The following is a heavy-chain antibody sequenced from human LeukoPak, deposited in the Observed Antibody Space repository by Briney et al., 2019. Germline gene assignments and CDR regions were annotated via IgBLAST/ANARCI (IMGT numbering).Heavy chain of an antibody. J-gene: IGHJ4*02. D-gene: IGHD6-19*01. Sequence: PGGSLRLSCAASGFTFSNYAMSWVRQAPGKGLEWVSDISNSGGSTYYAGSVKGRFTISRDNSNNTLYLHMNSLRAEDSAVYYCAKGAVIRQWLASNDYWGQGTLVTVSS. CDR3: AKGAVIRQWLASNDY. V-gene: IGHV3-23*01. CDR2: ISNSGGST. CDR1: GFTFSNYA.